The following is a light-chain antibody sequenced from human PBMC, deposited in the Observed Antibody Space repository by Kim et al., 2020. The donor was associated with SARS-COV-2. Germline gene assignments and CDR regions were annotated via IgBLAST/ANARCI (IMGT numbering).Light chain of an antibody. Sequence: GPSITISCTGSSSDVVVTNYVSWYQQHPGKVPRLLIYEVTNRPSGLSERFSASKSGNTASLTISGLQAEDEADYYCSSYTSSATVIFGGGTQLTVL. J-gene: IGLJ2*01. CDR2: EVT. CDR3: SSYTSSATVI. CDR1: SSDVVVTNY. V-gene: IGLV2-14*01.